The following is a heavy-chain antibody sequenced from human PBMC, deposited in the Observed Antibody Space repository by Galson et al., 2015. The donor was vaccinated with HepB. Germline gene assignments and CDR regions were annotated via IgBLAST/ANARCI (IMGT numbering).Heavy chain of an antibody. V-gene: IGHV3-21*01. CDR1: GFTFSSYS. Sequence: SLRLSCAASGFTFSSYSMNWVRQAPGKGLEWVSSISSSSSYIYYADSVKGRFTISRDNAKNSLYLQMNSLRAEDTAVYYCARDYYDSSGYYLFFDYWGQGTLVTVSS. CDR2: ISSSSSYI. J-gene: IGHJ4*02. D-gene: IGHD3-22*01. CDR3: ARDYYDSSGYYLFFDY.